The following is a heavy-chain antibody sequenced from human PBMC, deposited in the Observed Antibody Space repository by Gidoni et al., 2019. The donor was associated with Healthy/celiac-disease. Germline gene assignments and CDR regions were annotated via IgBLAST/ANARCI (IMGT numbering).Heavy chain of an antibody. V-gene: IGHV3-7*01. Sequence: EVQLVESGGGLVQPGGSLRLSCAASGFTFSSYWMRWVRQAPGKGLEWVANIKQDGSEKYYVDSGKGRFTISRDNAKNSLYLQMNSLRAEDTAVYYCARVLVWWRKRNSGSYFDAFDIWGQGTMVTVSS. CDR2: IKQDGSEK. CDR1: GFTFSSYW. D-gene: IGHD1-26*01. J-gene: IGHJ3*02. CDR3: ARVLVWWRKRNSGSYFDAFDI.